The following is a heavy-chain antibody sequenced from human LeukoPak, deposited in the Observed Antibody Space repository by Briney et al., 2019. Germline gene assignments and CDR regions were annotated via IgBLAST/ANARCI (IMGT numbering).Heavy chain of an antibody. J-gene: IGHJ4*02. D-gene: IGHD2-8*01. V-gene: IGHV1-2*02. CDR1: GYTFTGYY. CDR3: ARVWPCTNGVCPDVFEY. Sequence: ASVKVSCKASGYTFTGYYMHWMRQAPGQGLEWMGWINPNSGGTNYAQKFQGRVTMTRDASISTAYMELSRLRSDDTAVYYCARVWPCTNGVCPDVFEYWGQGTLVIVSS. CDR2: INPNSGGT.